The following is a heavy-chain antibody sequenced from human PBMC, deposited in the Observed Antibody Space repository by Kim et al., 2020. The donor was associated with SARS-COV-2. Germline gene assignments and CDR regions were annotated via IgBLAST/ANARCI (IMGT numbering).Heavy chain of an antibody. CDR2: IYYSGST. Sequence: SETLSLTCTVCGGSISSYYWSWIRQPPGKGLEWIGYIYYSGSTNYNPSLKSRVTISVDTSKNQFSLKLSSVTAADTAVYYCARVSLGYCSGGSCYSAFDPWGQGTLVTVSS. D-gene: IGHD2-15*01. CDR1: GGSISSYY. J-gene: IGHJ5*02. CDR3: ARVSLGYCSGGSCYSAFDP. V-gene: IGHV4-59*13.